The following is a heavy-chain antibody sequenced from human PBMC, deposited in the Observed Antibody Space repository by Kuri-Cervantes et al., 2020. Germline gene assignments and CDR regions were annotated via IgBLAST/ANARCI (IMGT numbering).Heavy chain of an antibody. D-gene: IGHD3-10*01. V-gene: IGHV3-48*04. CDR3: ARDIIYYYGSRSHYYYYYMDV. J-gene: IGHJ6*03. CDR1: GFNFSNYG. CDR2: ISGSGSMI. Sequence: GESLKISCAASGFNFSNYGVSWVRQAPGKGLEWLSFISGSGSMIYYADSVRGRFTISRDNAMKSLFLQMNSLRAEDTAVYYCARDIIYYYGSRSHYYYYYMDVWGKGTTVTVSS.